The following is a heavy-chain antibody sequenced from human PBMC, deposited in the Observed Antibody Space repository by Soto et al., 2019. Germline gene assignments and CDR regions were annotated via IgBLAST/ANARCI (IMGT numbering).Heavy chain of an antibody. D-gene: IGHD3-3*01. V-gene: IGHV1-58*01. CDR2: IVVGSGNT. J-gene: IGHJ5*02. Sequence: ARGQRLEWIGWIVVGSGNTNYAQKFQERVTITRDMSTSTAYMELSSLRSEDTAVYYCAALGLRFGLDPWGQGTLVTVSS. CDR3: AALGLRFGLDP.